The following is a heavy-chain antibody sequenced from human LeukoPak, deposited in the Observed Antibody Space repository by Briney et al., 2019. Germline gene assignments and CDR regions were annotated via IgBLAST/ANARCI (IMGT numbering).Heavy chain of an antibody. V-gene: IGHV3-9*01. D-gene: IGHD1-26*01. Sequence: PGRSLRLSCAASGFTFDDYAIHWVRQAPGKGLEWVSAISWNSRNIGYADSVKGRFTISRDNAKNSLYLQMNSLRAEDTALYYCARETYTGELLRAKYYFDYWGQGTLVTVSS. CDR3: ARETYTGELLRAKYYFDY. CDR1: GFTFDDYA. CDR2: ISWNSRNI. J-gene: IGHJ4*02.